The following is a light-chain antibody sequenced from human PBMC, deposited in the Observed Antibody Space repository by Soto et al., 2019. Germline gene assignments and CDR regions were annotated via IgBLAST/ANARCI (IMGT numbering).Light chain of an antibody. CDR1: SSNIGAGYD. CDR3: QSYDSSLSGHVV. J-gene: IGLJ2*01. CDR2: GNS. Sequence: QSALTQPPSVSGAPGQRVTISCTGSSSNIGAGYDVHWYQQLPGTAPKLLIYGNSNRPSGVPDRFSGSKSGTTASLAITGLQAEDEDDYYCQSYDSSLSGHVVFGGGTKLTVL. V-gene: IGLV1-40*01.